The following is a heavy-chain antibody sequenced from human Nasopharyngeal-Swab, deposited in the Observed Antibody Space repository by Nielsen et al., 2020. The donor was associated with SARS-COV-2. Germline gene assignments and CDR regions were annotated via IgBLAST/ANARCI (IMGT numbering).Heavy chain of an antibody. CDR3: ERDSTSSGWHYYYYYMDV. CDR1: GFTFSSYS. D-gene: IGHD6-19*01. CDR2: ISSSSSTI. J-gene: IGHJ6*03. V-gene: IGHV3-48*01. Sequence: GRSLRLSCEASGFTFSSYSMNWVRQAPGKGLEWVSYISSSSSTIYYADSVKGRFTITRDNAKNSLYLQMNSLRAKDTAVYYCERDSTSSGWHYYYYYMDVWGKGTTVNVSS.